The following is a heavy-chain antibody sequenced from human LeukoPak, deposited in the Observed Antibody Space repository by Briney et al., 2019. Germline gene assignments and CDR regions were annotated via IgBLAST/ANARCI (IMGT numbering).Heavy chain of an antibody. CDR3: ARATVATFYYMDV. V-gene: IGHV1-2*02. J-gene: IGHJ6*03. Sequence: GASVKVSCKASGYTFTRYYMHWVRQAPGQGLEWMGWINPNSGGTNYAQKFQGRVAMTRDTSISTAYMELSRLRSDDTAVYYCARATVATFYYMDVWGKGTTVTVSS. CDR1: GYTFTRYY. D-gene: IGHD1/OR15-1a*01. CDR2: INPNSGGT.